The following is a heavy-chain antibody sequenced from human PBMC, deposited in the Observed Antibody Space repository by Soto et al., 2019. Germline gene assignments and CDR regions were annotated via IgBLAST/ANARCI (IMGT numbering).Heavy chain of an antibody. Sequence: GGSLRLSCAASGFTFSSYAMSWVRQAPGKGLEWVSAISGSGGSTYYADSVKGRFTISRDNSKNTLYLQMNSLRAEDTAVYYCAKTDRMITFGGVIVTWGQGTLVTVSS. CDR1: GFTFSSYA. D-gene: IGHD3-16*02. J-gene: IGHJ4*02. V-gene: IGHV3-23*01. CDR3: AKTDRMITFGGVIVT. CDR2: ISGSGGST.